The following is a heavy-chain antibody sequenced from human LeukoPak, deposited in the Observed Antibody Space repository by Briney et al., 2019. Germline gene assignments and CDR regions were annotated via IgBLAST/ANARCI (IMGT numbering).Heavy chain of an antibody. D-gene: IGHD3-10*01. Sequence: ASVKVACKVSGYTLTELSMHWVRQAPGKGLEWMGGFDPEDGETIYAQKFQGRVTMTEDTSTDTAYMELSSLRSEDTAVYYCATAGAERHGSGNSRTYYYGMDVWGQGTTVTVSS. CDR3: ATAGAERHGSGNSRTYYYGMDV. CDR1: GYTLTELS. J-gene: IGHJ6*02. V-gene: IGHV1-24*01. CDR2: FDPEDGET.